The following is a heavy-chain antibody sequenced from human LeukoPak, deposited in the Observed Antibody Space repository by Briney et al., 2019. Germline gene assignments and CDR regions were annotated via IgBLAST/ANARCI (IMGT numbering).Heavy chain of an antibody. V-gene: IGHV3-33*01. D-gene: IGHD3-22*01. CDR3: AREAYYEWGYCFDY. CDR2: IWYDGSNK. Sequence: GGSLRLSCAASGFTFSSHGMHWVRQAPGKGLEWVAVIWYDGSNKYYADSVKGGFTISRDNSKKTLYLQMKSLRAEDTAVYYCAREAYYEWGYCFDYWGQGTLVTVSS. CDR1: GFTFSSHG. J-gene: IGHJ4*02.